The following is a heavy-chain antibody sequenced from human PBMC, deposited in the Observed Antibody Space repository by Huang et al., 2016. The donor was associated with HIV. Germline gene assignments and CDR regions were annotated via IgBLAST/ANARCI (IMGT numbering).Heavy chain of an antibody. CDR2: IFPDDSDT. CDR1: GYSFSSYW. J-gene: IGHJ4*02. Sequence: VQLVQSGAEVKKPGESLKISCKGSGYSFSSYWIAWVRQMPGKGLEGRGIIFPDDSDTTYSPSFEGQVTISADKSIGTAYLQWSSLKASDTAMYYCARRFSSSSGYFDYWGQGSLVTVSS. CDR3: ARRFSSSSGYFDY. D-gene: IGHD6-6*01. V-gene: IGHV5-51*01.